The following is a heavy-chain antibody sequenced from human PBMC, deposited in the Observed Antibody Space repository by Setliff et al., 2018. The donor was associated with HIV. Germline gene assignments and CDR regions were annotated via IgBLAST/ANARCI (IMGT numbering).Heavy chain of an antibody. J-gene: IGHJ6*03. Sequence: PSETLSLTCAVYGGSFSGYSWNWIRQPPGKGLEWIGEINYSGGTNYNPSLKSRVTISVDTSKNQLSLRLTSVTAADTAVYYCARGSDCDTTTGGDYYYMDVWGIGTTVTVSS. CDR2: INYSGGT. CDR3: ARGSDCDTTTGGDYYYMDV. CDR1: GGSFSGYS. V-gene: IGHV4-34*01. D-gene: IGHD2-2*01.